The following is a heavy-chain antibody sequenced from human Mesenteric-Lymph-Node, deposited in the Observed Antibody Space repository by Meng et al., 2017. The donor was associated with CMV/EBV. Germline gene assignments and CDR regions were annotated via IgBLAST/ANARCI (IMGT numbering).Heavy chain of an antibody. J-gene: IGHJ4*02. V-gene: IGHV1-2*02. CDR1: GYTFTGYY. CDR3: ARGSYSYGYGDKRGVDY. D-gene: IGHD5-18*01. CDR2: INPNSGGT. Sequence: ASVKVSCKASGYTFTGYYMHWVRQAPGQGLEWMGWINPNSGGTNYAQKFQGRVTMTRDTSISTAYMELSRLRSDDTAVYYCARGSYSYGYGDKRGVDYWGQGTLVTVS.